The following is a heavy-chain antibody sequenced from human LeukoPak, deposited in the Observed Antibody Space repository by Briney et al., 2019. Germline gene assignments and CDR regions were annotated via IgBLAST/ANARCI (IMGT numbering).Heavy chain of an antibody. V-gene: IGHV3-23*05. CDR1: GFTFNNYA. D-gene: IGHD2-15*01. CDR3: ARQLGYCSAGTCYFDS. Sequence: SGGSLRLSCAASGFTFNNYAMAWVRQAPGKGLEWVSSLASGRSPSYADSLEGRLTMSSDNAKNTLYLQMDNLRAEDTAVYYCARQLGYCSAGTCYFDSWGQGTQVAVSS. CDR2: LASGRSP. J-gene: IGHJ4*02.